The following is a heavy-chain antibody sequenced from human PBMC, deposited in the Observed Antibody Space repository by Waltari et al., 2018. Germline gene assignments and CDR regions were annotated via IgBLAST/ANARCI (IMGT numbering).Heavy chain of an antibody. V-gene: IGHV4-39*01. Sequence: QLQLQESGPGLVKPSETLSLTCTVSGGSISSSSYYWGWIRQPPGKGLEWIGSIYYSGCTYANPSLKSRVTISVDTSKNQFSLKLGSVTAADTAVYYCASRSSGWYYWGQGTLVTVSS. J-gene: IGHJ4*02. CDR2: IYYSGCT. CDR3: ASRSSGWYY. CDR1: GGSISSSSYY. D-gene: IGHD6-19*01.